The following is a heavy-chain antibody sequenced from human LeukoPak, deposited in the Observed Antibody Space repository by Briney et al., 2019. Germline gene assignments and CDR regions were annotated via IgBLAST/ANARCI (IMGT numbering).Heavy chain of an antibody. CDR3: ARAEGATMLDY. V-gene: IGHV3-7*03. J-gene: IGHJ4*02. CDR1: GFTLSNYW. CDR2: IKPDGSEK. D-gene: IGHD5-12*01. Sequence: GGSLRLSCAASGFTLSNYWMTWVRQAPGKGLEWVANIKPDGSEKYYVDSVRGRFTISRDNAKSSLYLQMNSLRAEDTAVYYCARAEGATMLDYWGQGTLVTVSS.